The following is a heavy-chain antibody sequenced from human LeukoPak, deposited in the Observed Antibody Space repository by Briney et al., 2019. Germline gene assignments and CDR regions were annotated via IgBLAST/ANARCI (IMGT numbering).Heavy chain of an antibody. CDR1: GFTFSSYA. D-gene: IGHD1-1*01. CDR3: VREGLERRTNFDY. CDR2: ISMNVQTT. V-gene: IGHV3-64D*06. Sequence: GGSLRLSCSAPGFTFSSYAMHWVRQAPGKGLQYVSGISMNVQTTYYAGSVKGRFTISRDSSKNTVYLQMNSLTAEDTAVYYCVREGLERRTNFDYWGQGTLVSVSS. J-gene: IGHJ4*02.